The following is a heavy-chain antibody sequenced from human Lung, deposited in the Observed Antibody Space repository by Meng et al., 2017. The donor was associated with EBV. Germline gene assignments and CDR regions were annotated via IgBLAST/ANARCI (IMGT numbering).Heavy chain of an antibody. J-gene: IGHJ4*02. V-gene: IGHV7-4-1*02. CDR2: INTNTGNP. Sequence: QWQMVQSWSKLRKPGASVKVSCKASGYTFTSYAINWVRQAPGQGLEWMGWINTNTGNPSYAQDFTGRFVFSLDSSVSTAYLQISSLEADDTAVYFCTRGEWELPYWGQGILVVASS. CDR1: GYTFTSYA. D-gene: IGHD1-26*01. CDR3: TRGEWELPY.